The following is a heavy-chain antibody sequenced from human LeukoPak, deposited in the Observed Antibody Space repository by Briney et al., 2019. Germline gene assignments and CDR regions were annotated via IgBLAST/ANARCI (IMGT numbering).Heavy chain of an antibody. CDR1: GYTFTGYY. CDR2: VSPNNGVP. Sequence: GASVKVSCKASGYTFTGYYMHWVRQAPGQGLEWMGRVSPNNGVPNYAQKFQGRVTMTRDTAISTAYMELSSLRSDDTAVYFCAREVGYSSSYYGRFDPWGQGTLVTVSS. CDR3: AREVGYSSSYYGRFDP. D-gene: IGHD2-2*01. J-gene: IGHJ5*02. V-gene: IGHV1-2*06.